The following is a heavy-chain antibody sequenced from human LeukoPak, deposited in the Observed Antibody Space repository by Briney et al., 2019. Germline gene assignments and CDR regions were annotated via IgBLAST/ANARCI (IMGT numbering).Heavy chain of an antibody. D-gene: IGHD1-26*01. CDR1: GGFISSGGYY. Sequence: SETLSLTCTVSGGFISSGGYYWSWIRQHPGKGLEWIGYIYYSGSTNYNPSLKSRVTISVDTSKNQFSLKLSSVTAADTAVYYCARWNSGSYFDYWGQGTLVTVSS. V-gene: IGHV4-61*08. CDR3: ARWNSGSYFDY. CDR2: IYYSGST. J-gene: IGHJ4*02.